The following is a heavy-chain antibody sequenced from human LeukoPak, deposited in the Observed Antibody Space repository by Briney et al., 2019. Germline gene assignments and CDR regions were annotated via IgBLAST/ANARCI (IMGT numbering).Heavy chain of an antibody. CDR3: AREGYSYGPYFDY. J-gene: IGHJ4*02. D-gene: IGHD5-18*01. CDR1: GGSISSYY. V-gene: IGHV4-59*01. CDR2: IYYSGST. Sequence: KSSETLSLTCAASGGSISSYYWSWIRQPPGKGLEWIGYIYYSGSTNYNPSLKSRVTISVDTSKNQFSLKLSSVTAADTAVYYCAREGYSYGPYFDYWGQGTLVTVSS.